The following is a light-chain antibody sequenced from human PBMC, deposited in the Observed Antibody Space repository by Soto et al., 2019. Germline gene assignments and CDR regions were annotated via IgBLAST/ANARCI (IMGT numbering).Light chain of an antibody. V-gene: IGKV3D-20*02. CDR1: QSVSNNY. J-gene: IGKJ5*01. CDR3: QQRSNWPGT. CDR2: GAS. Sequence: EIVLTQCPGTLSLSXXXXXTXSXRASQSVSNNYLAWYQQKPGQAPRLLIYGASNRATGIPDRFSGSGSGTDFTLTISRLEPEDFAVYYCQQRSNWPGTFGQGTRLEIK.